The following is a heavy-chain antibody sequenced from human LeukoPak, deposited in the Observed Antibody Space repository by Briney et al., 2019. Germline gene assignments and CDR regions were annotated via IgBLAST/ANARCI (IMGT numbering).Heavy chain of an antibody. J-gene: IGHJ4*02. CDR2: IYTSGST. D-gene: IGHD5-18*01. CDR3: ARGWSGYSYGY. Sequence: SETLSLTCTASGASISSYYWSWIRQPAGKGLEWIGRIYTSGSTNYNPSLKSRVTISVDTSKNQFSLKLSSVTAADTAVYYCARGWSGYSYGYWGQGTLVTVSS. CDR1: GASISSYY. V-gene: IGHV4-4*07.